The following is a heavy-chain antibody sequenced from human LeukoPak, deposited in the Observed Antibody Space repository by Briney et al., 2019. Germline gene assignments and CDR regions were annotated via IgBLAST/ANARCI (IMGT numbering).Heavy chain of an antibody. CDR2: ISSSSSYI. D-gene: IGHD2-2*01. J-gene: IGHJ4*02. V-gene: IGHV3-21*01. Sequence: GGSLRLSCAASGFTFSSYSMNWVRQAPGKGLEWVSSISSSSSYIYYADSVNGRFTISRDNAKNSLYLQMNSLRAEDTAVYYCAREAPTSCHDYWGQGTLVTVSS. CDR1: GFTFSSYS. CDR3: AREAPTSCHDY.